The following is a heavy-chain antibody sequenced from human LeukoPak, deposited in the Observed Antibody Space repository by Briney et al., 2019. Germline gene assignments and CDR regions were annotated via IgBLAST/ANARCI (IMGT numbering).Heavy chain of an antibody. D-gene: IGHD6-6*01. Sequence: ASVKVSCKASGYTFTNHGISWVRQAPGQGLEWMGWISAYNGNTYYSQKLQGRVTLTTDTSTSTAYMDLRSLRSDDTAVYYCATHSTRIVARPSDYYYYMDVWGKGTTVTVSS. CDR3: ATHSTRIVARPSDYYYYMDV. J-gene: IGHJ6*03. CDR1: GYTFTNHG. V-gene: IGHV1-18*01. CDR2: ISAYNGNT.